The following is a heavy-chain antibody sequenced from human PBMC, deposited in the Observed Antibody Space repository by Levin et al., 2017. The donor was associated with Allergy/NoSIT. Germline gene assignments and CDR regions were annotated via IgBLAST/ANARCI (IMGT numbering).Heavy chain of an antibody. J-gene: IGHJ4*02. Sequence: GGSLRLSCAASGFTVSSNSMNWVRQAPGKGLQWVSVIYSGNYTYYSDSVKGRFTISRDNSKNTLYLQMNSLRAEDTAVYFCAREGWVYGDYVSDWGQGSLVIVSS. CDR1: GFTVSSNS. CDR2: IYSGNYT. V-gene: IGHV3-53*01. CDR3: AREGWVYGDYVSD. D-gene: IGHD4-17*01.